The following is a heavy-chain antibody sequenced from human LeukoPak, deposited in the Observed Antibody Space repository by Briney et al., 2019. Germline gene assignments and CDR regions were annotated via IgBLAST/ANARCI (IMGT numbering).Heavy chain of an antibody. CDR2: IKQDGSDK. V-gene: IGHV3-7*05. J-gene: IGHJ4*02. CDR3: ARNRGGGFGYSDY. Sequence: TGGSLRLSCAASGFTFSNYWMDWVRQAPGKGLEWVAMIKQDGSDKYYVDSVKGRFTVSKDNAKNSQYLQMNSLRAEDTAVYYCARNRGGGFGYSDYWGQGTLVTVSS. CDR1: GFTFSNYW. D-gene: IGHD3-22*01.